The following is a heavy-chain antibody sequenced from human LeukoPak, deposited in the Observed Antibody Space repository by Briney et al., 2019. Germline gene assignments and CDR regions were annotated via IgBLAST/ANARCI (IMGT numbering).Heavy chain of an antibody. CDR1: GGSPTSYY. CDR3: ARGGSHFDY. Sequence: PSESLSLTCTVSGGSPTSYYWSWIRHPAGNGLELIGRIYTSGSTNYNPSLKSRVTKSVDTSKNQFSLRLTSVTAADTAVYYCARGGSHFDYWGQGTLVTVSS. D-gene: IGHD1-26*01. V-gene: IGHV4-4*07. J-gene: IGHJ4*02. CDR2: IYTSGST.